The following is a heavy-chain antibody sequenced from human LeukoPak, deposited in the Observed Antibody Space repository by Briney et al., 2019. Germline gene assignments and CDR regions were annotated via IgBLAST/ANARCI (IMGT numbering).Heavy chain of an antibody. D-gene: IGHD2-15*01. Sequence: SETLSLTCTVSGGSISSYYWTWIRQPAGKGLEWIGRISTSGNTYYNPSLKSRLTMSVDTFKNQFSLKLSSVTAADTAVYYCARGTRYCSGDTCQNWFDPWGQGTLVTVSS. CDR1: GGSISSYY. CDR2: ISTSGNT. V-gene: IGHV4-4*07. J-gene: IGHJ5*02. CDR3: ARGTRYCSGDTCQNWFDP.